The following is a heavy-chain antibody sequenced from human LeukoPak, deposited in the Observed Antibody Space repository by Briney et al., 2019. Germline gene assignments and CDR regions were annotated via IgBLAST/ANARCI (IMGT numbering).Heavy chain of an antibody. D-gene: IGHD5-12*01. J-gene: IGHJ4*02. V-gene: IGHV1-18*01. CDR1: GYTFTSYG. Sequence: ASVKVSCKASGYTFTSYGISWVRQAPGQGLEWMGWISAYNGNTNYAQKLQGRVTMTTDTSTSTAYMGLRSLRSDDTAVYYCARSVDIVATIRSFDYWGQGTLVTVSS. CDR2: ISAYNGNT. CDR3: ARSVDIVATIRSFDY.